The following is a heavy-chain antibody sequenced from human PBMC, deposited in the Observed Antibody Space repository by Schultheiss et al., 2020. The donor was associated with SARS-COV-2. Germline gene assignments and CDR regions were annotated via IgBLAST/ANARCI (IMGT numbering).Heavy chain of an antibody. CDR1: GGTFSSYA. D-gene: IGHD5-12*01. Sequence: SVKVSCKASGGTFSSYAISWVRQAPGQRLEWMGGIIPIFGTANYAQKFQGRVTITADESTNTAYMELSSLRSDDTAVYYCASGDRYSNYYYYGMDVWGQGTTVTVSS. J-gene: IGHJ6*02. CDR3: ASGDRYSNYYYYGMDV. CDR2: IIPIFGTA. V-gene: IGHV1-69*13.